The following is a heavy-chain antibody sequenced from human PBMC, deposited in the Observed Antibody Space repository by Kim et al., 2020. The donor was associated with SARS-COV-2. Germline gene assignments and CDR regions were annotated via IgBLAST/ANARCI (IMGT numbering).Heavy chain of an antibody. CDR2: ISANNGKT. V-gene: IGHV1-18*01. D-gene: IGHD6-6*01. CDR1: GYTFSSYG. CDR3: ARDRTINQYSSSVHYFDY. J-gene: IGHJ4*02. Sequence: ASVKVSCKASGYTFSSYGFSWVRQAPGQGLEWMGWISANNGKTKYAQKFQGRVTMTTDTSTSTAYMELRSLRSDDTAIYYCARDRTINQYSSSVHYFDYWGQGALVSVSS.